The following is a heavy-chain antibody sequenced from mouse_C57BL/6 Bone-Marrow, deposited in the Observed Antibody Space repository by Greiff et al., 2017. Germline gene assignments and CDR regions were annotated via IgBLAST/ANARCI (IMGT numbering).Heavy chain of an antibody. Sequence: EVQLQQSGPELVKPGASVKISCKASGYTFTDYYMNWVKQSHGKSLEWIGDINPNNGGTSYNQKFKGKATLTVDKSSSTAYMELRSLTSEDSAVYYCARGADYATAYYFDYWGQGTTLTVSS. J-gene: IGHJ2*01. CDR2: INPNNGGT. V-gene: IGHV1-26*01. CDR1: GYTFTDYY. CDR3: ARGADYATAYYFDY. D-gene: IGHD2-4*01.